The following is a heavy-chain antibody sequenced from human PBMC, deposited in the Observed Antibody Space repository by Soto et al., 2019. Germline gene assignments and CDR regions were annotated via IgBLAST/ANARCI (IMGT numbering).Heavy chain of an antibody. CDR2: ISSSSSTI. V-gene: IGHV3-48*02. CDR3: ARDLRPETNYYYCYGMDV. J-gene: IGHJ6*02. CDR1: GFTFSSYS. Sequence: EVQLVESGGGLVQPGGSLRLSCAASGFTFSSYSMNWVRQAPGKGLEWVSYISSSSSTIYYADSVKGRFTISRDNAKNSLYLQMNSVRDEDTAVYYCARDLRPETNYYYCYGMDVWGQGTTVTVSS.